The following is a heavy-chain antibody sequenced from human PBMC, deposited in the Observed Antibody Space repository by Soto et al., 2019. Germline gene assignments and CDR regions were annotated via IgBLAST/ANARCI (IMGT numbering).Heavy chain of an antibody. CDR2: IYWDDDK. D-gene: IGHD1-1*01. J-gene: IGHJ4*02. V-gene: IGHV2-5*02. CDR1: GFSLSPSGVG. Sequence: QITLKESGPTLVKPTQTLTLTCTFSGFSLSPSGVGVGWIRQPPGEALEYLALIYWDDDKRYSPSLKTRLTLTKETSKNQVVLTMTNMDPVDTATYYCAHRQGGYNWNDGDFDFWGQGTLVTVSS. CDR3: AHRQGGYNWNDGDFDF.